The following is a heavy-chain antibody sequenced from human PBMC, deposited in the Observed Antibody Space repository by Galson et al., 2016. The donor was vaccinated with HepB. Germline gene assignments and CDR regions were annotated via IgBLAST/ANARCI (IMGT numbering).Heavy chain of an antibody. D-gene: IGHD3-3*01. CDR2: IIPIFGTA. Sequence: SVKVSCKASGGTFSSYAISWVRQAPGQGLEWMGEIIPIFGTANYAQKFQGRVTITADADESTSTAYMELSSLRSEDTAVYYCAGEGLITIFGAVTFAFDIWGQGTMVTVSS. CDR3: AGEGLITIFGAVTFAFDI. V-gene: IGHV1-69*13. CDR1: GGTFSSYA. J-gene: IGHJ3*02.